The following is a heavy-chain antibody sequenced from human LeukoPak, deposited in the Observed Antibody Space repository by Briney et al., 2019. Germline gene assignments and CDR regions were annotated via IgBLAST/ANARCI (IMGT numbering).Heavy chain of an antibody. CDR1: GNSISSHY. Sequence: SETLSLTCTVSGNSISSHYWSWIRQPPGKGLEWIGYIYYNGSTNYNPSLKSRVTISVDTSKNQFSLKLSSVTAADTAVYYCARALTYYDFWSGYRPSYYCMDVWGKGTTVTVSS. D-gene: IGHD3-3*01. V-gene: IGHV4-59*11. CDR2: IYYNGST. CDR3: ARALTYYDFWSGYRPSYYCMDV. J-gene: IGHJ6*03.